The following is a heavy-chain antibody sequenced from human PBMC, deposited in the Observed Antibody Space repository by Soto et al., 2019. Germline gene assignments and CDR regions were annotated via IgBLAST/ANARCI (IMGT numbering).Heavy chain of an antibody. Sequence: GGSLRLSCAASGFTVSSNYMSWVRQAPGKGLEWVSVIYSGGSTYYADSVKGRFTISRHNSKNTLYLQMNSLRAEDTAVYYCARDSWVRGVIPGYYYYYYMDVWGKGTTVTVSS. CDR1: GFTVSSNY. V-gene: IGHV3-53*04. CDR2: IYSGGST. CDR3: ARDSWVRGVIPGYYYYYYMDV. D-gene: IGHD3-10*01. J-gene: IGHJ6*03.